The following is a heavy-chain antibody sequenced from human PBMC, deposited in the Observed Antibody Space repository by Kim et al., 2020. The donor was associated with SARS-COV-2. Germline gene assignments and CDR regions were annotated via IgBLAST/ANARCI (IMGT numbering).Heavy chain of an antibody. Sequence: SQTLSLTCAISGDSVSSNSAAWNWIRQSPSRGLEWLGRTYYRSKWYNDYAVSVKSRITINPDTSKNQFSLQLNSVTPEDTAVYYCARVVVAATPLNWFDPWGQGNLVTFSS. V-gene: IGHV6-1*01. D-gene: IGHD2-15*01. CDR3: ARVVVAATPLNWFDP. CDR2: TYYRSKWYN. J-gene: IGHJ5*02. CDR1: GDSVSSNSAA.